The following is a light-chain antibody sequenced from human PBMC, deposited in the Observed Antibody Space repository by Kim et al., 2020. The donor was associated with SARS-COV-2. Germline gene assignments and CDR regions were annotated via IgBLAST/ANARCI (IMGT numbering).Light chain of an antibody. CDR3: QQYSSYPRT. V-gene: IGKV1-16*01. J-gene: IGKJ1*01. Sequence: ASVGDRVTMSCRASQDSSSNLAWFQQKPGKAPKSLIYAASSLQSGAPSRFSGGGSGTDFTLTISSLQAEDSATYYCQQYSSYPRTFGQGTKVDIK. CDR1: QDSSSN. CDR2: AAS.